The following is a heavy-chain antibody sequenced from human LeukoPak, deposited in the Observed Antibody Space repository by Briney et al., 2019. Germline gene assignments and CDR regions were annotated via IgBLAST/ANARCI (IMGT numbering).Heavy chain of an antibody. J-gene: IGHJ3*02. D-gene: IGHD3-9*01. CDR2: INENGSEK. Sequence: QAGGSLRLSCAASGFTFTRYWMSWVRQAPGKGLEWVANINENGSEKKYLDSVKGRFTISRDNAKNTLYLQMNSLRAEDTAVYYCARHRHYDILTGYYSKAFDIWGQGTMVTVSS. CDR3: ARHRHYDILTGYYSKAFDI. V-gene: IGHV3-7*01. CDR1: GFTFTRYW.